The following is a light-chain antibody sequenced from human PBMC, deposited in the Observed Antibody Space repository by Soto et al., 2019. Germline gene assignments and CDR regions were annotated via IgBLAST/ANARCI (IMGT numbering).Light chain of an antibody. V-gene: IGLV2-8*01. CDR1: SNDLGGYNY. CDR2: EVR. J-gene: IGLJ2*01. CDR3: SSYGGSDNLI. Sequence: QSALTQPPSASGSLGQSVTISCTGSSNDLGGYNYVSWYQHHPGKAPKLIIYEVRERPSGVPDRFSGSKSGNTASLTVSGLQAEDEADYYCSSYGGSDNLIFGGGTNLTVL.